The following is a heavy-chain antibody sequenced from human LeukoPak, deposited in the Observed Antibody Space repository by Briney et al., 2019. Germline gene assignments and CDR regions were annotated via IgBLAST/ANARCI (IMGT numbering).Heavy chain of an antibody. Sequence: SETLSLTCTVSGGSISSSNYYWTWIRQPAGKGLEWIGRFYSTGSTNYNPSLKSRVTMSVDTSKNQFSLKLSSVTAADTAVYYCARDQYNGSLDYWGQGTLVTVSS. CDR1: GGSISSSNYY. CDR3: ARDQYNGSLDY. D-gene: IGHD1-26*01. V-gene: IGHV4-61*02. J-gene: IGHJ4*02. CDR2: FYSTGST.